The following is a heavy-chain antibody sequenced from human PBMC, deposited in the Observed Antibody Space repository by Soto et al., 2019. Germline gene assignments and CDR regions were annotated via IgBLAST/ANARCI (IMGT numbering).Heavy chain of an antibody. D-gene: IGHD3-9*01. CDR2: INSDGSST. V-gene: IGHV3-74*01. Sequence: PGGPLRLSCAASGFTFSSYWMHWVRQAPGKGLVWVSRINSDGSSTSYADSVKGRFTISRDNAKNTLYLQMNSLRAEDTAVYYCARLVYYYYGMDVWGQGTTVTVSS. CDR3: ARLVYYYYGMDV. CDR1: GFTFSSYW. J-gene: IGHJ6*02.